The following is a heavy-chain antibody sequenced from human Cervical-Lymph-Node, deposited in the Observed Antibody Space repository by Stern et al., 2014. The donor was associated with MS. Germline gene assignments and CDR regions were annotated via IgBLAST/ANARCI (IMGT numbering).Heavy chain of an antibody. V-gene: IGHV1-69*17. D-gene: IGHD5-18*01. CDR3: ARTDTAMATKHAFDI. CDR1: GGTFSSYA. J-gene: IGHJ3*02. Sequence: QVQLVQSGAEVKKPGSSVKVSCKASGGTFSSYAISWVRQAPGQGLEWMGGIIPIFGIANYAQKFQGRVTITADKATSTAYMELSSLRSEDTAVYYCARTDTAMATKHAFDIWGQGTMVTVSS. CDR2: IIPIFGIA.